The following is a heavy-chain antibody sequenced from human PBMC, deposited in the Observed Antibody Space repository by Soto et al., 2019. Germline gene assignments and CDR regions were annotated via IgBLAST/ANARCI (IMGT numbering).Heavy chain of an antibody. Sequence: ASVKVSCKASGYTFTGYYMHWVRQAPGQGLEWMGWINPNSGGTNYAQKFQGWVTMTRDTSISTAYMELSRLRSDDTAVYYCARDIGLREDTSRCSGGSCRQDYYYGMDVWGQGTTVTVSS. CDR3: ARDIGLREDTSRCSGGSCRQDYYYGMDV. J-gene: IGHJ6*02. D-gene: IGHD2-15*01. CDR1: GYTFTGYY. V-gene: IGHV1-2*04. CDR2: INPNSGGT.